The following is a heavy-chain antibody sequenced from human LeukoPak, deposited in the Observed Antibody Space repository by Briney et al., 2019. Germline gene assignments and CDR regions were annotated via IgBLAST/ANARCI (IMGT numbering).Heavy chain of an antibody. CDR1: GFTFNSYG. D-gene: IGHD3-10*01. CDR2: ISGSGGAT. V-gene: IGHV3-23*01. CDR3: ARGGVDHYGSGTYYLMYYFDH. Sequence: GGSLRLSCAASGFTFNSYGMSWVRQAPGKGLEWVSGISGSGGATYYADSVKGRFTVSRDDPHNTLYLQMNSVRAEDTAVYFCARGGVDHYGSGTYYLMYYFDHWGQGTLVTVSS. J-gene: IGHJ4*02.